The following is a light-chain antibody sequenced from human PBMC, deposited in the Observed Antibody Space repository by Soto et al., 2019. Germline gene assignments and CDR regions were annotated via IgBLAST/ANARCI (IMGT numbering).Light chain of an antibody. V-gene: IGLV1-40*01. Sequence: QSALTQPRSVSGSPGQSVTISCTGSSANIGAAYNVDWYQQLPGTAPKLLIYGNNNRPSGVPARFSGSKSGTSASLAIAGLQAEDEGDYYCQSYDSSLSGYVFGTGTKVTVL. J-gene: IGLJ1*01. CDR1: SANIGAAYN. CDR3: QSYDSSLSGYV. CDR2: GNN.